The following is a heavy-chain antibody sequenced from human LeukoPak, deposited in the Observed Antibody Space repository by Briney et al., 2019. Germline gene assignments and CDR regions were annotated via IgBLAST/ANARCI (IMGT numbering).Heavy chain of an antibody. CDR3: ARGGLAYCGGDCPSDAFDI. V-gene: IGHV4-59*01. CDR2: IYYSGST. J-gene: IGHJ3*02. Sequence: SETLSLTCTVSGGSISSYYWSWIRQPPGKGLEWIGYIYYSGSTNYNPSLKSRVTISVDTSKNQFSLKLSSVTAADTAVYYCARGGLAYCGGDCPSDAFDIWGQGTMVTVSP. D-gene: IGHD2-21*02. CDR1: GGSISSYY.